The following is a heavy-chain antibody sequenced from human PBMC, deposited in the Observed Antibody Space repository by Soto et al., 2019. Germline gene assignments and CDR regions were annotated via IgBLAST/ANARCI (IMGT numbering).Heavy chain of an antibody. J-gene: IGHJ6*02. Sequence: GSLRLSCAASGFTFSSYSMNWVRQAPGKGLEWVSYISSSSSTIYYADSVKGRFTISRDNAKNSLYLQMNSLRDEDTAVYYCARDSPSGYYDFWSGQPYGMDVWGQGTTVTVSS. CDR1: GFTFSSYS. CDR2: ISSSSSTI. D-gene: IGHD3-3*01. CDR3: ARDSPSGYYDFWSGQPYGMDV. V-gene: IGHV3-48*02.